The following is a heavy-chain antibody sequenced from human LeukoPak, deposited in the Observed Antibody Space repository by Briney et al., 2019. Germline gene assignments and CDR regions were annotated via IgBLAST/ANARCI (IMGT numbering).Heavy chain of an antibody. Sequence: GGSLRLSCAASGFTFSSYGMHWVRQAPDKGLEWVAVIWYDGSNKYYADSVKGRFTISRDNSKNPLYLQMNSLRAEDTAVYYCAREDGDYGFDYWGQGTLVTVSS. J-gene: IGHJ4*02. V-gene: IGHV3-33*01. CDR1: GFTFSSYG. D-gene: IGHD4-17*01. CDR3: AREDGDYGFDY. CDR2: IWYDGSNK.